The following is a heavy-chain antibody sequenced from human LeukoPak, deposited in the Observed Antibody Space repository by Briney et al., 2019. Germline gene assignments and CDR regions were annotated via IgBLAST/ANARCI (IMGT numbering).Heavy chain of an antibody. V-gene: IGHV7-4-1*02. CDR3: ARGRYYYDSGGYYGYYFDY. CDR2: INTNTGNP. Sequence: ASVKVSCKASGYTFTSYAMNWVRQAPGQGLEWMGWINTNTGNPTYAQGFTGRFVFSLDTSVSTAYLQISSLKAEDTAVYYCARGRYYYDSGGYYGYYFDYWGQGTLVTVSS. CDR1: GYTFTSYA. J-gene: IGHJ4*02. D-gene: IGHD3-22*01.